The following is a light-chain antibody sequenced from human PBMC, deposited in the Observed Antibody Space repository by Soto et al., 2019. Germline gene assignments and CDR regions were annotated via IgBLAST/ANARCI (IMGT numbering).Light chain of an antibody. Sequence: QSALTQPASVSGSPGQSITISCTGTYSDVGAYSYVSWYQHHPGKVPRLVIHDVTDRPAGVSDRCSGSKSGDTASLTISGRLAEDEAPYYCSSYTTSSSVVFGGGTKLTVL. CDR3: SSYTTSSSVV. V-gene: IGLV2-14*03. CDR1: YSDVGAYSY. J-gene: IGLJ2*01. CDR2: DVT.